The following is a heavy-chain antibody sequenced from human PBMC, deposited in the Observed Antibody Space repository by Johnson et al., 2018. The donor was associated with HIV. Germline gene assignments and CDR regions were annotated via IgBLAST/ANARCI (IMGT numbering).Heavy chain of an antibody. CDR1: GFTFDDYC. J-gene: IGHJ3*02. V-gene: IGHV3-30*03. D-gene: IGHD6-13*01. CDR3: AGARRAAAHRDAFDN. CDR2: ITCGGRTM. Sequence: QVQLVESGGGLIHPGGSLRLSCAASGFTFDDYCMSWVRHAPGKGLEWVADITCGGRTMYYADSVKGRFTISRDNSKNTLHLQMNSLSAEDTAVYYCAGARRAAAHRDAFDNWGQGTMVTVSS.